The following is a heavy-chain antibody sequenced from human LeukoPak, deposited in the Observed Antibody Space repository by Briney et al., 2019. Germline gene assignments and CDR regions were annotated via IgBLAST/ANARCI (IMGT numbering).Heavy chain of an antibody. CDR3: ARFYDSSGYYFDY. CDR1: GGSISSYY. J-gene: IGHJ4*02. Sequence: SETLSLTCTVSGGSISSYYWSWIRQPPVKGLEWIGYIYYSGSTNYNPSLKSRVTISVDTSKNQFSLKLSSVTAADTAVYYCARFYDSSGYYFDYWGQGTLVTVSS. CDR2: IYYSGST. D-gene: IGHD3-22*01. V-gene: IGHV4-59*08.